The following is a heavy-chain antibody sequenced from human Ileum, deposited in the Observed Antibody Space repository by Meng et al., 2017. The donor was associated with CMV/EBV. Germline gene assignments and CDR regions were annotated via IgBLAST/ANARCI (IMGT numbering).Heavy chain of an antibody. D-gene: IGHD5-12*01. CDR2: ISFSGDVI. Sequence: GGSLRLSCAASGFIFSTYEFNWVRQAPGKGREWVSYISFSGDVIQYGESVKGRFTMSRDNAKNSLYLQMNSLRAEDTAVYYCTRRLPYNGYDWWGQGTLVTVSS. J-gene: IGHJ4*02. CDR1: GFIFSTYE. CDR3: TRRLPYNGYDW. V-gene: IGHV3-48*03.